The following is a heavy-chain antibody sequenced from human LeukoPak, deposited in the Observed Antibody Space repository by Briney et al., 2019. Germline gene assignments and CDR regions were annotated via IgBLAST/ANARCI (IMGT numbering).Heavy chain of an antibody. D-gene: IGHD6-19*01. J-gene: IGHJ3*02. CDR1: GLTFSSYW. V-gene: IGHV3-74*01. CDR3: ARSIAVDDAFDI. CDR2: IISDGSAT. Sequence: PGGSLRLSWVASGLTFSSYWMHWVRQTPGKGLVWVSRIISDGSATSYADSVTGRFTISRDNAKNTLYLQMSSLRDDDTAVYYCARSIAVDDAFDIWGQGTMVTVSS.